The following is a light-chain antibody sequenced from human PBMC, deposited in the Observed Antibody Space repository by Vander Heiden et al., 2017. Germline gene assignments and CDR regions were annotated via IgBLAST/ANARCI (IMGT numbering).Light chain of an antibody. J-gene: IGKJ2*01. Sequence: TQSPSTLSAFVGDRVIITCRASQSVSKWLAWYQQKPGKAPKLLIYEASTLESGVPSRFSGSGSGTEFTLTISSLQPDDFATYYCQQYNSYSPYTFGQGTKLEIK. CDR2: EAS. CDR1: QSVSKW. CDR3: QQYNSYSPYT. V-gene: IGKV1-5*03.